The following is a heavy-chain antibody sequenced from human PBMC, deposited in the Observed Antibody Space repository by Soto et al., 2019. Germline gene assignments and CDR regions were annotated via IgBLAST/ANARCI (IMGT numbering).Heavy chain of an antibody. Sequence: GGSLRLSCAASGFTFSSYGMHWVRQAPGKGLEWVAVIWDDGSNKYYADSVKGRFTISRDNSKNTLYLQMNSLRAEDTAVYYCAKTYYDFWSGYFPPTLEYWGQGTLVTSPQ. CDR3: AKTYYDFWSGYFPPTLEY. CDR2: IWDDGSNK. J-gene: IGHJ4*02. D-gene: IGHD3-3*01. CDR1: GFTFSSYG. V-gene: IGHV3-33*06.